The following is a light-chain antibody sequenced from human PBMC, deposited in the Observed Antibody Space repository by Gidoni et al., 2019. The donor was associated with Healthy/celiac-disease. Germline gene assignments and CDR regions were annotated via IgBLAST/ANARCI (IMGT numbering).Light chain of an antibody. CDR1: NIGSKS. Sequence: SYVLTQPPSVSVAHGQTARITCGGHNIGSKSVHWYQQKPCQAPVLVVYDDSDRPSGIPERFSGSNSGNTATLTISRVEAGDEADYYCQGWDSSSDHVVVGGGTKLTVL. CDR3: QGWDSSSDHVV. CDR2: DDS. J-gene: IGLJ2*01. V-gene: IGLV3-21*02.